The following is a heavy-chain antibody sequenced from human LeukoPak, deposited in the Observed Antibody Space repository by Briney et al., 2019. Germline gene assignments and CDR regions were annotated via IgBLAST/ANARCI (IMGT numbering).Heavy chain of an antibody. CDR3: ARITSWYYFDY. CDR2: IYSGGGT. CDR1: GFTVRSNY. V-gene: IGHV3-53*01. J-gene: IGHJ4*02. D-gene: IGHD2-2*01. Sequence: GGSLRLSCAASGFTVRSNYMSWVRQAPGKGLEWVSVIYSGGGTYYADSVKGRFTISRDNSKNTLYLQMNSLRAEDTAVYYCARITSWYYFDYWGQGTLVTVSS.